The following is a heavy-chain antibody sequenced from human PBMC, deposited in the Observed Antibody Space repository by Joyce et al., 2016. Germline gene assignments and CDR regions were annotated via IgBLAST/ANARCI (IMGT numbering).Heavy chain of an antibody. V-gene: IGHV3-48*01. D-gene: IGHD6-19*01. Sequence: VQLVQSGGGLVQPGGSLRLSCAASGFTFRSDNMNWVREAPGKGLEWVSYISSSSSAIYCADSVKGRFTISRDNAKSSLYLQMNSLRAEDTAMYYCAREARKWLPDFDYWGQGTLVTVSS. CDR1: GFTFRSDN. CDR3: AREARKWLPDFDY. J-gene: IGHJ4*02. CDR2: ISSSSSAI.